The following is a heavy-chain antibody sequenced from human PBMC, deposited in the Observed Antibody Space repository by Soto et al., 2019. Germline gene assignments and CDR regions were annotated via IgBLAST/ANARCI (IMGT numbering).Heavy chain of an antibody. CDR1: GFTFSSYG. CDR3: ARNLKQLFNHYYYYYMDV. CDR2: IWYDGSNK. J-gene: IGHJ6*03. Sequence: QVQLVESGGGVVQPGRSLRLSCAASGFTFSSYGMHWVRQAPGKGLEWVAVIWYDGSNKYYADSVKGRFTISRDNSKNTLYLQMNILRAEDTAVYYCARNLKQLFNHYYYYYMDVWGKGTTVTVSS. V-gene: IGHV3-33*01. D-gene: IGHD6-6*01.